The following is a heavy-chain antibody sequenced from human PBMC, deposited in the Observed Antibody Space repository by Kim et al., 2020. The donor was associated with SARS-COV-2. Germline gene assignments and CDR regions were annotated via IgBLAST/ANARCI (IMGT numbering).Heavy chain of an antibody. D-gene: IGHD6-13*01. J-gene: IGHJ4*02. CDR1: GGSISSGFYY. Sequence: SETLSLTCTVSGGSISSGFYYWNWIRQHPGRGLEWIGYIYYSGSTYYNPSLKSRVTISLDTSKNQFSLKLNSVTAADTAVYYCARSDSSSWFSFDYWGQGTLVTVSS. V-gene: IGHV4-31*03. CDR2: IYYSGST. CDR3: ARSDSSSWFSFDY.